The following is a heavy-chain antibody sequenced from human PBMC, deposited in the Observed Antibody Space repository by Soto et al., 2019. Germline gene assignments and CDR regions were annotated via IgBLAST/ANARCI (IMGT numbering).Heavy chain of an antibody. D-gene: IGHD2-15*01. CDR2: ISYSGST. CDR1: GGSMSIYY. J-gene: IGHJ4*02. CDR3: ARADPDASVGY. V-gene: IGHV4-59*01. Sequence: KPSETLSLTCTVSGGSMSIYYWTWLRHSPGRGLEWIGYISYSGSTYYNPSLKSRVTISADTSKNQFSLRMNSMIAADTAVYYCARADPDASVGYWGQGTLVTVS.